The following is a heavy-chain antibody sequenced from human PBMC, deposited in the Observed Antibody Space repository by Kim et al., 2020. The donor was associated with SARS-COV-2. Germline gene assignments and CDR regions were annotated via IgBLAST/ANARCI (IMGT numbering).Heavy chain of an antibody. J-gene: IGHJ4*02. CDR2: INHSRST. Sequence: SETQSLTCAVYGGSFSGYYWSWIRQPPGKGLEWIGEINHSRSTNYNPSLKSRVTISVDTSKNQFSLKLSSVTAADTAVYYCARGRRSWSSRKLDYWGQGTLVTVSS. CDR1: GGSFSGYY. CDR3: ARGRRSWSSRKLDY. V-gene: IGHV4-34*01. D-gene: IGHD6-13*01.